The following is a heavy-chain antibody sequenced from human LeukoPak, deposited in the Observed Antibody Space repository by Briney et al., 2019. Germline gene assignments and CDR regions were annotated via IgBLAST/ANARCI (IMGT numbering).Heavy chain of an antibody. J-gene: IGHJ4*02. CDR3: AKGAMVRGVLDY. D-gene: IGHD3-10*01. Sequence: GGSLRLSCAASGFTFSSYAMNLVRQAPGKGLEWVSTISNSGDSTYYADSVKGRFTISRNNSKNTLYLQMNSLRAEDTAVYYCAKGAMVRGVLDYWGQGTLVTVSS. V-gene: IGHV3-23*01. CDR2: ISNSGDST. CDR1: GFTFSSYA.